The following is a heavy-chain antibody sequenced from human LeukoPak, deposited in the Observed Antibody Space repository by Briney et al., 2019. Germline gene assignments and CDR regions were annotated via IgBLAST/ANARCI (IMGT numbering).Heavy chain of an antibody. J-gene: IGHJ4*02. Sequence: GASVKVSCKVSGYTLTELSMHWVRQAPGKGLDGMGGFDPEGGETIYAQKFQGRVTMTEDTSTDTAYMELRSLRFEDTAVYYCATSESSDYWGQGTLVTVSS. CDR3: ATSESSDY. CDR1: GYTLTELS. D-gene: IGHD2-2*01. V-gene: IGHV1-24*01. CDR2: FDPEGGET.